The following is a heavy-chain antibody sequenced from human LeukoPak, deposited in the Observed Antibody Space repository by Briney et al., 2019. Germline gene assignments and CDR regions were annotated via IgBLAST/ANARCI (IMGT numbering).Heavy chain of an antibody. V-gene: IGHV3-48*04. Sequence: GGSLRLSCAASGFTFSNAWMSWVRQAPGKGPEWVSYISSRSSTIYYADSVKGRFTISRDNAKNSLYLQMNSLRAEDTAVYYCTRETAFDFWGQGTVVTVSS. CDR2: ISSRSSTI. CDR1: GFTFSNAW. CDR3: TRETAFDF. J-gene: IGHJ3*01.